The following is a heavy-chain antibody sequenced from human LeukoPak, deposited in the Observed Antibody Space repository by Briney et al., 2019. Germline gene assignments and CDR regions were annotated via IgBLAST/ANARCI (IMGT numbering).Heavy chain of an antibody. D-gene: IGHD2/OR15-2a*01. CDR3: ARGGLSGQRTDLFDI. CDR2: NSASPYI. J-gene: IGHJ3*02. CDR1: GFTFSSYS. V-gene: IGHV3-21*01. Sequence: GGSLRLSCAASGFTFSSYSMNWARQAPGKGLEWVSSNSASPYIYYADSVKGRFTISRDDSKNSLYLQMNSLRAEDTALYYCARGGLSGQRTDLFDIWGQGTMVTVSS.